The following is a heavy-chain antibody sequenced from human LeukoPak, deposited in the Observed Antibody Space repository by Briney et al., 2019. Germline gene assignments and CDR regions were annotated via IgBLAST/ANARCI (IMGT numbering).Heavy chain of an antibody. CDR3: ARYSGYYLSYFDY. V-gene: IGHV4-31*03. Sequence: KPSETLSLTCTVSGGSIGSGGYYWSWIRQHPGKGLEWIGYIYYSGSTYYNPSLKSRVTISVDTSKNQFSLKLSSVTAADTAVYYCARYSGYYLSYFDYWGQGTLVTVSS. CDR2: IYYSGST. CDR1: GGSIGSGGYY. J-gene: IGHJ4*02. D-gene: IGHD3-22*01.